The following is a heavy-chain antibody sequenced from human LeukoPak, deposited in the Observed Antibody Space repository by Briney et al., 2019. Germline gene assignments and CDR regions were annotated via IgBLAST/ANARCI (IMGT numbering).Heavy chain of an antibody. CDR3: ARDLRVGATNWFDP. D-gene: IGHD1-26*01. CDR2: ISGSRSTI. CDR1: GFTFSNYN. V-gene: IGHV3-48*02. J-gene: IGHJ5*02. Sequence: PGGSLRLSCAASGFTFSNYNMKWVRQAPGKGLEWVSYISGSRSTIYYADSVKGRFTTSRDNAKNSLYLQMNSLRDEDTAVYYCARDLRVGATNWFDPWGQGTLVTVSS.